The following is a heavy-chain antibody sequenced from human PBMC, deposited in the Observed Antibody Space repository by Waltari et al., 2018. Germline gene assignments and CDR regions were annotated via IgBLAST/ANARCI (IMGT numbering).Heavy chain of an antibody. CDR3: ARDGEGDSYCVIGCDR. J-gene: IGHJ3*01. D-gene: IGHD2-21*02. CDR1: GGTFSSYA. V-gene: IGHV1-69*05. Sequence: QVQLVQSGAEVKKPGSSVKVSCKASGGTFSSYAISWVRQAPGQGLEWMGGIIPIGGTANCAPEDQGRVTSTTDESPSPAYMELSSLRSEETAVYYCARDGEGDSYCVIGCDRWGQGTMVTVSS. CDR2: IIPIGGTA.